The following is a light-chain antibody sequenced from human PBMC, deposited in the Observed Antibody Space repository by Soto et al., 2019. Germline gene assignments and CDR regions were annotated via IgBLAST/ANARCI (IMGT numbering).Light chain of an antibody. CDR2: EDN. V-gene: IGLV6-57*01. CDR3: QSYDSSNHATRV. CDR1: SGSIASNY. Sequence: NFMLTQPHSVSESPGKTVTISCTRSSGSIASNYVQWYQQRPGSSPTTVIYEDNQRPSGVPDRFSGSIDSSSNSASLTISGLKTEDEADYYCQSYDSSNHATRVFGGGTKLTVL. J-gene: IGLJ2*01.